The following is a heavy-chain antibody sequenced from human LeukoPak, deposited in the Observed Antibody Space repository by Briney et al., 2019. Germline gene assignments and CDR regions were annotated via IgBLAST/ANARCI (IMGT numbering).Heavy chain of an antibody. Sequence: GGSLRLSCVASGFTSSSYATSWVRQAPGKGLEWVSGISGSGDSTDYADSVKGRFTISRDNFKNTLYLQMNSLRAEDTAVYYCAKDQFDGYNAFAYWGQGTLVTVSS. J-gene: IGHJ4*02. V-gene: IGHV3-23*01. CDR3: AKDQFDGYNAFAY. CDR1: GFTSSSYA. D-gene: IGHD5-24*01. CDR2: ISGSGDST.